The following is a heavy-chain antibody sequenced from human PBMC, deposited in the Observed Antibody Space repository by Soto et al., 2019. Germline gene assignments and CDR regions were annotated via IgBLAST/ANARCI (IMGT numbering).Heavy chain of an antibody. CDR3: AKGWTATELWFDP. V-gene: IGHV3-30*18. CDR2: ISYDGTYK. Sequence: GGSLRLSCAASGFTFSSNSMHWVRQAPGKGLEWVALISYDGTYKQYADSVTSRFTISRDNSNNTSYLQMHSLTADDTAVYYCAKGWTATELWFDPWGQGNMVTVS. D-gene: IGHD2-21*02. J-gene: IGHJ5*02. CDR1: GFTFSSNS.